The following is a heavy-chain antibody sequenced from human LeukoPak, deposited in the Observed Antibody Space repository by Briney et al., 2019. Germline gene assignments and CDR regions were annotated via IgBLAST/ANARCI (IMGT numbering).Heavy chain of an antibody. CDR2: FHYSGNA. V-gene: IGHV4-59*01. CDR3: AGGSGWLIDY. Sequence: PSETLSLTCTVSGGSISGYYWNWMRQPPGKEPEWIGYFHYSGNANYNPSLRSRVTISVDTSKKQFSLKLSSVTAADTAVYYCAGGSGWLIDYWGQGTPVTVSP. J-gene: IGHJ4*02. CDR1: GGSISGYY. D-gene: IGHD6-19*01.